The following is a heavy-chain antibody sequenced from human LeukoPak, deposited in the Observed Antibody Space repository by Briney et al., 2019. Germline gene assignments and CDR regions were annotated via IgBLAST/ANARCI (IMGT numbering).Heavy chain of an antibody. CDR2: IDPSDSYT. V-gene: IGHV5-10-1*01. J-gene: IGHJ3*02. Sequence: GVSLRISCKGSGYSFTSYWISWVRQMPGKGLEWMGRIDPSDSYTNYSPSFQGHVTISADKSISTAYLQWSSLKASDTAMYYCARVTTGYCSGGSCYPIDAFDIWGQGTMVTVSS. D-gene: IGHD2-15*01. CDR1: GYSFTSYW. CDR3: ARVTTGYCSGGSCYPIDAFDI.